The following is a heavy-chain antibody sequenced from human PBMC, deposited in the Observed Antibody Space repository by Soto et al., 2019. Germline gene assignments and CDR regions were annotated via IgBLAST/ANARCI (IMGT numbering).Heavy chain of an antibody. D-gene: IGHD3-10*01. CDR2: INHSGST. CDR3: ARGYGRNFDY. V-gene: IGHV4-34*01. Sequence: PSDTLALTRAVYGETFCSYYWTLICQPPGKGLEWIGEINHSGSTNYNPSLKSRVTISVDTSKNQFSLKLSSVTASDTAVYNCARGYGRNFDYWGEGTLVTVSS. CDR1: GETFCSYY. J-gene: IGHJ4*02.